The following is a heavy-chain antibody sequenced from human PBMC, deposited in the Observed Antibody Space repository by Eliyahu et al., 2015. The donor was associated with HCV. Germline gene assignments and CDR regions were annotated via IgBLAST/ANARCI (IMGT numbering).Heavy chain of an antibody. CDR2: ISGSGGST. Sequence: EVQLLESGGGLVQPGGSLRXSXAAXGFTFSGCAXXWVGQAPGKGLEWVSAISGSGGSTYYADSVKGRFTISRDNSKNTLYLQMNSLRAEDTAVYYCAKGELRFLEWPSFDYWGQGTLVTVSS. CDR3: AKGELRFLEWPSFDY. J-gene: IGHJ4*02. D-gene: IGHD3-3*01. V-gene: IGHV3-23*01. CDR1: GFTFSGCA.